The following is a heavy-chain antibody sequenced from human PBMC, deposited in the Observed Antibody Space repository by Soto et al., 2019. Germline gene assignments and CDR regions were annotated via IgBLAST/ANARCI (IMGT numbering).Heavy chain of an antibody. CDR1: GFTFSSYG. CDR3: AKDLRFYGGNPDAFDI. Sequence: GGSLRLSCAASGFTFSSYGMHWVRQAPGKGLEWVAVISYDGSNKYYADSVKGRFTTSRDNSKNTLYLQMNSLRAEDTAVYYCAKDLRFYGGNPDAFDIWGQGTMVTVSS. J-gene: IGHJ3*02. CDR2: ISYDGSNK. V-gene: IGHV3-30*18. D-gene: IGHD4-17*01.